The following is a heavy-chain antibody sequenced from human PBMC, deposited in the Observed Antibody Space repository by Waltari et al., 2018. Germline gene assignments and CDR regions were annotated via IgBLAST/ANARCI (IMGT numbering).Heavy chain of an antibody. Sequence: QVQLVQSGAEVKKPGASVKVSCKASGYTFTGYYMHWVRQAPGQGLEWMGWINHNSGGTNYAQKVQGRVTMTRDTSISTAYMELSRLRSDDTAVYYCARESSSHDSFDYWGQGTLVTVSS. CDR2: INHNSGGT. CDR1: GYTFTGYY. D-gene: IGHD6-6*01. CDR3: ARESSSHDSFDY. J-gene: IGHJ4*02. V-gene: IGHV1-2*02.